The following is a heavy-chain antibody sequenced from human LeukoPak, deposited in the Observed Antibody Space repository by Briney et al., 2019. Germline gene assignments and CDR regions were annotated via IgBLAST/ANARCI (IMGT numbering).Heavy chain of an antibody. D-gene: IGHD3-22*01. J-gene: IGHJ4*02. CDR3: AGATLDYYDSSGYYDY. V-gene: IGHV3-53*01. Sequence: GGSLTLSCAASGFTDYSNYMVWLRPAPGKGLVGWLVISSGGSTYYADSVKRRFTISRDNPKNTLYLQMNSLRAEDTAVYYCAGATLDYYDSSGYYDYWGQGTLVTVSS. CDR1: GFTDYSNY. CDR2: ISSGGST.